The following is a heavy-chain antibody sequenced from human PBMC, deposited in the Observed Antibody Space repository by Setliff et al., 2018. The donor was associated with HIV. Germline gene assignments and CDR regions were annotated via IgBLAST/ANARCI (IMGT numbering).Heavy chain of an antibody. CDR3: ARFPNPSQIVVVMPPDY. CDR1: GGTFSTYA. V-gene: IGHV1-46*01. CDR2: VDPSGGST. Sequence: ASVKVSCKASGGTFSTYAISWVRQAPGQGLEWMGIVDPSGGSTHYAQKFEGRVTMTRDTSTSTFHMELSSLTSGDRAIYYCARFPNPSQIVVVMPPDYWGQGTLVTVSS. D-gene: IGHD3-22*01. J-gene: IGHJ4*02.